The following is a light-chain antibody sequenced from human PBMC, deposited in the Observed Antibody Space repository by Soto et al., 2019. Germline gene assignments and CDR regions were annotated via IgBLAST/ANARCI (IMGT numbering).Light chain of an antibody. J-gene: IGKJ3*01. V-gene: IGKV1-27*01. CDR1: QGIGNY. CDR2: DAT. Sequence: IHMTHAPFSLYNSLGDLVTITCRASQGIGNYFAWYQQKPGRVPNLLIHDATTLQSGVPSRFSGSGTGTDFTITISSLQPEDAAIYFCHKCNSTPPFTFGPGTKVDIK. CDR3: HKCNSTPPFT.